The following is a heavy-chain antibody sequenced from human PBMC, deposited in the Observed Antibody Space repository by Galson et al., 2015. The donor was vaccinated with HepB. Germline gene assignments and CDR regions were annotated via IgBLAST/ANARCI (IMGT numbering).Heavy chain of an antibody. J-gene: IGHJ4*02. CDR1: GYTFTSYG. V-gene: IGHV1-18*04. Sequence: SVKVSCKASGYTFTSYGISWVRQAPGQGLEWMGWISAYNGNTNYAQRLQGRVTMTTDTSTSTAYMELRSLRSDDTAVYYCARDVGVATILGLRRGGSKPDYWGQGTLVTVSS. CDR3: ARDVGVATILGLRRGGSKPDY. CDR2: ISAYNGNT. D-gene: IGHD5-12*01.